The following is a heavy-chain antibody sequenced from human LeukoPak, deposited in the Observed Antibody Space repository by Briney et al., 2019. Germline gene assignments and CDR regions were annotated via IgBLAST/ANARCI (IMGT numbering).Heavy chain of an antibody. V-gene: IGHV4-59*08. D-gene: IGHD4-11*01. Sequence: SETLSLTCTVSGGSISNYYWRWVRQPPGKGLEWIGCIYYIGSTNYNPSLKSRVTISPDTSKNQFSLELSSVTAADTAVYYCARHGGAYSFDYGGQGNLVTVSS. CDR2: IYYIGST. CDR1: GGSISNYY. J-gene: IGHJ4*02. CDR3: ARHGGAYSFDY.